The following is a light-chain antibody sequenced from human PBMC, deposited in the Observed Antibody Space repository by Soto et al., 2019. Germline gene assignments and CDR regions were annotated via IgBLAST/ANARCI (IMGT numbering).Light chain of an antibody. CDR3: QKYGTSLFT. CDR2: GAS. V-gene: IGKV3-20*01. J-gene: IGKJ3*01. Sequence: EIVLTQSPGTLSLSPGERATLSCRASQSVSSSYLAWYQQKPGQAPRLLIYGASSRATGIPDRFSGSGSGTAFLLTIRSLELEDLAVYYCQKYGTSLFTFAPGTRVNTK. CDR1: QSVSSSY.